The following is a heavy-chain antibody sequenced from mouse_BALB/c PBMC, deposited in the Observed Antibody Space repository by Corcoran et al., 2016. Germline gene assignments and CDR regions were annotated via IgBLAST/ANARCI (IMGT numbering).Heavy chain of an antibody. CDR3: ARDYDYWYFDV. J-gene: IGHJ1*01. Sequence: EVQLQQSGPELVKPGASVKISCKASGYSFTGYYMHWVKQSHVKSLEWIGRINPYNGATSYNQNFKDKASLTVDKSSSTGYMELHSLTSEDSAVYDCARDYDYWYFDVWCAGTTVTVSS. D-gene: IGHD2-4*01. CDR1: GYSFTGYY. CDR2: INPYNGAT. V-gene: IGHV1-26*01.